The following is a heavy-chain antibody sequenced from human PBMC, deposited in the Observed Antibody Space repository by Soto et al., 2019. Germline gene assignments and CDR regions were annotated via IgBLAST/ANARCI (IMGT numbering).Heavy chain of an antibody. J-gene: IGHJ4*02. Sequence: QVQLQQWGAGLLKPSETLSLTCAVYGGSFSGYYWSWIRQPPGKGLEWIGEINHSGSTNYNPSLKSRVTISVDTSKNQFSLKLSSVTAADTAVYYCARGVATIGMGYYLDYWGQGTLVTVSS. CDR1: GGSFSGYY. D-gene: IGHD5-12*01. CDR3: ARGVATIGMGYYLDY. CDR2: INHSGST. V-gene: IGHV4-34*01.